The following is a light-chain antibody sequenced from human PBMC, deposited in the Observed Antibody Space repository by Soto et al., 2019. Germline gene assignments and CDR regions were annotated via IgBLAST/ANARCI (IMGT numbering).Light chain of an antibody. Sequence: EIVLTQSPGTLSLSPGERATLSCRASQSVSASFLAWYQQKPGQAPRLIIYGASSRSTGIPDRFSGSWSGTDFTLTISRLEPEDAAVYYCPQRGTFGQGTKLEIK. CDR3: PQRGT. CDR1: QSVSASF. CDR2: GAS. J-gene: IGKJ2*02. V-gene: IGKV3-20*01.